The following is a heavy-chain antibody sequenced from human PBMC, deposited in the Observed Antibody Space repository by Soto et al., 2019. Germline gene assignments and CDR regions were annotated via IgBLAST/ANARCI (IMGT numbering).Heavy chain of an antibody. D-gene: IGHD3-22*01. CDR3: ASPHYYASSGYYYPPFDY. CDR1: GGSISSSSYY. Sequence: SETLSLTCTVSGGSISSSSYYWGWIRQPPGKGLEWIGSIYYSGSTYYNPSLKSRVTISVDTSKNQFSLKLSSVTAADTAVYYCASPHYYASSGYYYPPFDYWGQGTLVTVSS. V-gene: IGHV4-39*01. J-gene: IGHJ4*02. CDR2: IYYSGST.